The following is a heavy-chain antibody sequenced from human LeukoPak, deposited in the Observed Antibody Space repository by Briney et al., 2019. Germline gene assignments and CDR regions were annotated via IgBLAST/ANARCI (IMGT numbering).Heavy chain of an antibody. CDR3: ARAGVGSSSSVRYYYGMDV. D-gene: IGHD6-6*01. CDR2: INPSGGST. Sequence: ASVKVSCKASGYTFTSYYMHWVRQAPGQGLVWMGIINPSGGSTSYAQQFQGRVTMTRDTSTSTVYMELSSLRSEDTAVYYCARAGVGSSSSVRYYYGMDVWGQGTTVTVSS. CDR1: GYTFTSYY. V-gene: IGHV1-46*01. J-gene: IGHJ6*02.